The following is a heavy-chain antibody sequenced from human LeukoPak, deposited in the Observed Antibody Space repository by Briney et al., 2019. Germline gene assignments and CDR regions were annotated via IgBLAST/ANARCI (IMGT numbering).Heavy chain of an antibody. CDR1: GFTFSAYG. Sequence: PGGSLRLSCAASGFTFSAYGMHWVRQAPGKGLEWVAIISYDGSNKYYPDSVKGRFTISRDDSKNTLYLQMNSLRTEDTAVYYCAKELTRPNRPVAGLNYWGQATLVTVSS. D-gene: IGHD6-19*01. CDR3: AKELTRPNRPVAGLNY. V-gene: IGHV3-30*18. J-gene: IGHJ4*02. CDR2: ISYDGSNK.